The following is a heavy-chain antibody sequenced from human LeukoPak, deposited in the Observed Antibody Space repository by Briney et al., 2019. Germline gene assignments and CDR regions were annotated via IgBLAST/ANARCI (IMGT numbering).Heavy chain of an antibody. J-gene: IGHJ6*02. CDR2: ISYDGSNK. D-gene: IGHD3-10*01. Sequence: PGGSLRLSCAASGFTFSSYSMNWVRQAPGKGLEWVAVISYDGSNKYYADSVKGRFTISRDNSKNTLYLQMNSLRAEDTAVYYCARDVTTMVRGVQWGPYGMDVWGQGTTVTVSS. CDR1: GFTFSSYS. V-gene: IGHV3-30*03. CDR3: ARDVTTMVRGVQWGPYGMDV.